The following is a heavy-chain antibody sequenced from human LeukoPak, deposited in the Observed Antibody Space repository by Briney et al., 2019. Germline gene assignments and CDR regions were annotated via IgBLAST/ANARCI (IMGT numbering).Heavy chain of an antibody. CDR2: ISAYNGNT. CDR3: ARRTEEGYYDILTGYYSPQYYFDY. D-gene: IGHD3-9*01. CDR1: GYTFTSYG. V-gene: IGHV1-18*01. J-gene: IGHJ4*02. Sequence: ASVKVSCKASGYTFTSYGISWVRQAPGQGLEWMGWISAYNGNTNYAQKLQGRVTMTTDTSTSTAYMELRSLRSDDTAVYYCARRTEEGYYDILTGYYSPQYYFDYWGQGTLVTVSS.